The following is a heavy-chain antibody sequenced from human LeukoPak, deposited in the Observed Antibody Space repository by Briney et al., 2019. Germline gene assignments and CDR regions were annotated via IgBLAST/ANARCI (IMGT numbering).Heavy chain of an antibody. CDR2: INHSGST. D-gene: IGHD3-22*01. V-gene: IGHV4-34*01. Sequence: SETLSLTCAVYGGSFSGYYWSWIRQPPGKGLEWIGEINHSGSTNYNPSLKSRVTISVDTSKNQFSLKLSSVTAADTAVYYCARRNRYYYDSSGYYYFFDYWGQGTLVTVSS. CDR3: ARRNRYYYDSSGYYYFFDY. CDR1: GGSFSGYY. J-gene: IGHJ4*02.